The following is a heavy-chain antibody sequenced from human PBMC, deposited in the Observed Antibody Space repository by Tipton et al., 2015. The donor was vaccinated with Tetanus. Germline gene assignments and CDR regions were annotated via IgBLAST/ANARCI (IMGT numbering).Heavy chain of an antibody. V-gene: IGHV4-34*01. CDR2: INHSGST. D-gene: IGHD2-2*02. J-gene: IGHJ5*02. CDR1: GGSFSGYY. Sequence: TLSLTCAVYGGSFSGYYWSWIRQPPGKGLEWIGEINHSGSTNYNPSLKSRVTISVDTSKNQFSLKLSSVTDADTAVYYCAREDCSSTSCYSGGDWFDPWGQGTLVTVSS. CDR3: AREDCSSTSCYSGGDWFDP.